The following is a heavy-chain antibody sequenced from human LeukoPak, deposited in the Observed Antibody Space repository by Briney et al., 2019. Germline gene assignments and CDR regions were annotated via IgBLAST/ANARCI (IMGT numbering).Heavy chain of an antibody. V-gene: IGHV3-53*01. Sequence: GGSLRLSCAASGITVSTSYMSWVRQAPGKGLEWVSVIYSGGSTYYADSVKGRFTISRDNSKNALYLQMNSLRAEDTAVYYCARDRSGSYGYYFDYWGQGTLVTVSS. D-gene: IGHD1-26*01. CDR2: IYSGGST. CDR3: ARDRSGSYGYYFDY. CDR1: GITVSTSY. J-gene: IGHJ4*02.